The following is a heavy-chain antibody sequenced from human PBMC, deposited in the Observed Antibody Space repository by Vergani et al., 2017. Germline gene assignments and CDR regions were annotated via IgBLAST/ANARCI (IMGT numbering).Heavy chain of an antibody. CDR3: ARELSYYYGSGGDDYNPYYYEGMDV. CDR2: VYTSGMT. D-gene: IGHD3-10*01. Sequence: QVQLQESGPGLVKASQTLSLTCSVSGASVGSGAYYWSWIRQPAGKGLEWIGRVYTSGMTNYNPSLKSRVTILVDRSKSQLSLKLTSVTAGDTAVYFCARELSYYYGSGGDDYNPYYYEGMDVWGPGTTVTVSS. CDR1: GASVGSGAYY. V-gene: IGHV4-61*02. J-gene: IGHJ6*02.